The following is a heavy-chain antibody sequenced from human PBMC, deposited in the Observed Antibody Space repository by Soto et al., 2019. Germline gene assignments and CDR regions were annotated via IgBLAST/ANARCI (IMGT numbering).Heavy chain of an antibody. D-gene: IGHD3-3*02. V-gene: IGHV1-69*12. J-gene: IGHJ6*02. Sequence: QVQLVQSGAEVKKPGSSVKVSCKASGDTFSTYTITWVRQAPGQGLEWMGGIIPRSGTSNYAQKFQGRVIIIEVESTSPASIELXXLRSEHTAVSYCAREGLVLAPSTVNSAHYYYAMHVWGQGTTVTVSS. CDR2: IIPRSGTS. CDR3: AREGLVLAPSTVNSAHYYYAMHV. CDR1: GDTFSTYT.